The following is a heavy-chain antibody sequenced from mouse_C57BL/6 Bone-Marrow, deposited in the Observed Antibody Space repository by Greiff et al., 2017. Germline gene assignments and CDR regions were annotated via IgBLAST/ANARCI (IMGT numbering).Heavy chain of an antibody. CDR3: AAGTCFLFDY. D-gene: IGHD4-1*01. Sequence: VQLQQPGAELVKPGASVKVSCKASGYTFTSYWMHWVKQRPGPGLAWIGRIHPSDSDPNYTPKFQGKATLTVDKSSSTAYMQLSSLTSEDTAVYYCAAGTCFLFDYWGQGTTLTVAS. CDR2: IHPSDSDP. V-gene: IGHV1-74*01. J-gene: IGHJ2*01. CDR1: GYTFTSYW.